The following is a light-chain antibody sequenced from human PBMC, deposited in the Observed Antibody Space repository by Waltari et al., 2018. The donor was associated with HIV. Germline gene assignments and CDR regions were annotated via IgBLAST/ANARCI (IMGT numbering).Light chain of an antibody. J-gene: IGLJ1*01. V-gene: IGLV1-44*01. Sequence: QSVLTQPPSASGTPGQRVTISCSGSSPNIGSNTVTWYQPPPGTAPKLPIYINNHRPSGVPDRFSGSKSGTAASLAISGLQSGDEADYYCAAWDDSLNGYVFGTGTKVTVL. CDR3: AAWDDSLNGYV. CDR1: SPNIGSNT. CDR2: INN.